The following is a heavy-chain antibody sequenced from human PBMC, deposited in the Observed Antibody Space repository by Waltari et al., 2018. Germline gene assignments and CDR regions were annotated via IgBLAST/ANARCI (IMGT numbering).Heavy chain of an antibody. CDR3: ARGYSSSWYVDP. CDR1: GYSISSGYY. CDR2: IYHSGST. D-gene: IGHD6-13*01. V-gene: IGHV4-38-2*01. Sequence: QVQLQESGPGLVKPSETLSLTCAVSGYSISSGYYWGWIRQPPGNGLEWIGSIYHSGSTYYNPSLKSRVTISVDTSKNQFSLKLSSVTAADTAVYYCARGYSSSWYVDPWGQGTLVTVSS. J-gene: IGHJ5*02.